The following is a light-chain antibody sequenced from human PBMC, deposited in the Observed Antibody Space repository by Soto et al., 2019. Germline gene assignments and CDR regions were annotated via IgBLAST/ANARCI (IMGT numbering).Light chain of an antibody. J-gene: IGKJ2*01. CDR3: QQYGSSLYT. CDR1: QSVDSNY. CDR2: GTS. V-gene: IGKV3-20*01. Sequence: ENVLTQSPGTLSLSPGERATLSCRASQSVDSNYLAWYQQKPGQAPRLLIYGTSSRATGIPDRFSGSGSGAEFTLTIDRLEPEDFALYYCQQYGSSLYTFGQGTKLEIK.